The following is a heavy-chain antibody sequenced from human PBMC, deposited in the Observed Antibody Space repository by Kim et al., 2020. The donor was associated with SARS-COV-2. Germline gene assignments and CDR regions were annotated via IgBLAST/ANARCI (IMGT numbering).Heavy chain of an antibody. CDR2: IYYSGST. Sequence: SETLSLTCTVSGGSISSGGYYWSWIRQHPGKGLEWIGYIYYSGSTYYNPSLKSRVTISVDTSKNQFSLKLSSVTAADTAVYYCAGRRGYSKAFDIWGQGTMVTVSS. CDR1: GGSISSGGYY. J-gene: IGHJ3*02. CDR3: AGRRGYSKAFDI. D-gene: IGHD4-4*01. V-gene: IGHV4-31*03.